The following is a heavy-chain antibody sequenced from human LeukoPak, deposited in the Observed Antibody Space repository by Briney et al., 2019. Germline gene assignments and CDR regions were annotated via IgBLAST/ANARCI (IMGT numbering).Heavy chain of an antibody. V-gene: IGHV3-7*01. CDR3: ARKVGDLYGMDV. CDR1: GFTFSSYW. J-gene: IGHJ6*02. CDR2: IKQDGSEK. Sequence: GGSLRLSCAASGFTFSSYWTSWVRQAPGKGLEWVANIKQDGSEKYYVDSVKGRFTISRDNAKNSLYLQMNSLRAEDTAVYYCARKVGDLYGMDVWGQGTTVTVSS. D-gene: IGHD1-26*01.